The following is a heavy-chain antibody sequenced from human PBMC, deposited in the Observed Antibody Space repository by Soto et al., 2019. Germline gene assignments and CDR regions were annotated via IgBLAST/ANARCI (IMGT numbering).Heavy chain of an antibody. J-gene: IGHJ4*02. CDR2: ISDAGTTI. CDR1: GFTFSTYS. V-gene: IGHV3-48*01. D-gene: IGHD1-26*01. CDR3: AREVGPIDY. Sequence: PGGSLRLSCAASGFTFSTYSMNWVRQARGKGLEWVSYISDAGTTIYHADSVKGRFTISRDNAKKSLYLQMNSLRVEDTAVYYCAREVGPIDYWGQGILVTVSS.